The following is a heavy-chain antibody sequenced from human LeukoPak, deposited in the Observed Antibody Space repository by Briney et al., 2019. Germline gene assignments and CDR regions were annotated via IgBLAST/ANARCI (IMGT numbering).Heavy chain of an antibody. CDR3: ASALLSYYDFWSGYYPNWFDP. CDR1: GGSISSSSYY. D-gene: IGHD3-3*01. Sequence: SETLSLTCTVSGGSISSSSYYWGWIRQPPGKGLEWIGSIYYSGSTYYNPSLKSRVTISVDTSKNQFSLKLSSVTAADTAVYYCASALLSYYDFWSGYYPNWFDPWGQGTLVTVSS. J-gene: IGHJ5*02. CDR2: IYYSGST. V-gene: IGHV4-39*07.